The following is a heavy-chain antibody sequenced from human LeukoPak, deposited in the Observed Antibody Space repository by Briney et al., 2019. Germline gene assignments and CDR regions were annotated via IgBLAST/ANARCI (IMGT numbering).Heavy chain of an antibody. CDR3: AREPLDY. CDR2: ITGSSSTI. V-gene: IGHV3-48*04. J-gene: IGHJ4*02. Sequence: PGGSLRLSCAASGFTVSSNYMSWVRQAPGKGLEWVSFITGSSSTIYYADSVKGRFTISRDNAKNSLYLQMNSLRAEDTAVYYCAREPLDYWGQGTLVTVSS. CDR1: GFTVSSNY.